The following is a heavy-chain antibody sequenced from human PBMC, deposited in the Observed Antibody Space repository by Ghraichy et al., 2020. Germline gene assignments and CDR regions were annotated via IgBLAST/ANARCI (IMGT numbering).Heavy chain of an antibody. CDR2: LGADGRST. CDR1: EFTFDGYS. V-gene: IGHV3-23*01. Sequence: GESLNISCAASEFTFDGYSMLWVRQAPGKGLEWVSTLGADGRSTSYADSVKGRFTISRDKSKRTMYLQMNSLRADDTAVYYCAKEGGRLGEGAFDVWGQGTTGTVSS. CDR3: AKEGGRLGEGAFDV. D-gene: IGHD3-10*01. J-gene: IGHJ3*01.